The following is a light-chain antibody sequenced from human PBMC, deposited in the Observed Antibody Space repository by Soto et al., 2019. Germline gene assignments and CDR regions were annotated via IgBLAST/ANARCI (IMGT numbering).Light chain of an antibody. CDR3: QQRSTGPPLS. CDR1: QSVDNY. J-gene: IGKJ4*01. Sequence: EIVLTQSPDTLSLSPGERATLSCRASQSVDNYLVWYQQRPGQAPRLLIYDASNRASGIPARFSGSGSGTDFTLTISSLEPEDFAVYYCQQRSTGPPLSFGVGTKVDIK. V-gene: IGKV3-11*01. CDR2: DAS.